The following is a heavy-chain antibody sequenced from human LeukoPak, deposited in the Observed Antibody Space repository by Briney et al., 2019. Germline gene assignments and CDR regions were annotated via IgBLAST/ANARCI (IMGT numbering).Heavy chain of an antibody. Sequence: SQTLSLTCSVSAGSIINYYWSWIRQPAGKGLEWIGRIYITGTTNYNPSLKSRVTMSVDTSENQVSLKLTSVTAADTAVYYCTRMQFYDSTGYSPGHYMDVWGKGTTVTVSS. CDR1: AGSIINYY. D-gene: IGHD3-22*01. J-gene: IGHJ6*03. V-gene: IGHV4-4*07. CDR3: TRMQFYDSTGYSPGHYMDV. CDR2: IYITGTT.